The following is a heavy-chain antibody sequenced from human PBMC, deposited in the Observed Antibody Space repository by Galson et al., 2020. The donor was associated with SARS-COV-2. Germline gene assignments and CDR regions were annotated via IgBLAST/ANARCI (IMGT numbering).Heavy chain of an antibody. J-gene: IGHJ4*02. CDR2: ISYDGSNK. CDR1: GFTFSSYA. CDR3: ARDQDLQQLVDYPDY. V-gene: IGHV3-30-3*01. D-gene: IGHD6-13*01. Sequence: TGGSLRLSCAASGFTFSSYAMHWVRQAPGKGLEWVAVISYDGSNKYYADSVKGRFTISRDNSKNTLYLQMNSLRAEDTAVYYCARDQDLQQLVDYPDYWGQGTLVTVSS.